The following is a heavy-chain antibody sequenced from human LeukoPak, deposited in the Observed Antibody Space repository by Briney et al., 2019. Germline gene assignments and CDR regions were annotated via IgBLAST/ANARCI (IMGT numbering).Heavy chain of an antibody. V-gene: IGHV3-30-3*01. CDR1: GFTFSSYA. CDR3: ARGTVPNLEGMDV. CDR2: ISYDGSNK. D-gene: IGHD3-10*01. Sequence: GGSLRLSCAASGFTFSSYAMHWVRQAPGKGLEWVAVISYDGSNKYYADSVKGRFTISRDNSKNTLYLQMNSLRAEDTAVYYCARGTVPNLEGMDVWGQGTTVTVSS. J-gene: IGHJ6*02.